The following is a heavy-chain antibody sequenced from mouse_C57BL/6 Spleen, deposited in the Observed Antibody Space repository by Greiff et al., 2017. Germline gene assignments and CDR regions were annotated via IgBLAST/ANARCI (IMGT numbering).Heavy chain of an antibody. D-gene: IGHD2-4*01. V-gene: IGHV2-2*01. CDR2: IWSGGST. Sequence: VKLMESGPGLVQPSQSLSITCTVSGFSLTSYGVHWVRQSPGKGLEWLGVIWSGGSTDYNAAFISRLSISKDNSKSQVFFKMNSLQADDTAIYYCARETMITTGYYFDYWGQGTTLTVSS. CDR1: GFSLTSYG. CDR3: ARETMITTGYYFDY. J-gene: IGHJ2*01.